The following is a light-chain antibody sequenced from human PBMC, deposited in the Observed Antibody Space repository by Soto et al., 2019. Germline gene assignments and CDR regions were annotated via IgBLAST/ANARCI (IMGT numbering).Light chain of an antibody. CDR2: KAS. CDR3: QQYNSYSTT. CDR1: QSISSW. J-gene: IGKJ1*01. V-gene: IGKV1-5*03. Sequence: DIQMTQSPSTLSASVGDRVTITCRASQSISSWLAWYQQKPGKAPKLLIYKASSLESGVPSRFSGSGSGTEFTLTISSLQPDDFAPYYCQQYNSYSTTFGQGTKVELK.